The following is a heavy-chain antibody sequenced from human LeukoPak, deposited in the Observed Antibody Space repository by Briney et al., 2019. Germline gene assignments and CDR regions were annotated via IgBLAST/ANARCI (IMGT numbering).Heavy chain of an antibody. Sequence: GRSLRLSCAASGFTFSSYAMHGVRQAPGKGLEGVAVISYDGSNKYYADSVKGRFTISRDNSKNTLYLQMNSLRAEDTAVYYCAREEVEAFDIWGQGAMVTVSS. CDR1: GFTFSSYA. J-gene: IGHJ3*02. V-gene: IGHV3-30-3*01. CDR3: AREEVEAFDI. CDR2: ISYDGSNK.